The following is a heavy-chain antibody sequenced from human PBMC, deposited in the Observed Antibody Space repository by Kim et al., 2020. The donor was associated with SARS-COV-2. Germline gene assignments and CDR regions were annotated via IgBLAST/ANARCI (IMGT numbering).Heavy chain of an antibody. CDR1: GDSVSSNSAA. D-gene: IGHD1-1*01. Sequence: SQTLSLTCAISGDSVSSNSAACNWIRQSPSRGLEWLGRTYYRSKWYTDYAVSVKSRITINAETSKNQFSLQLNSVTPEDTAVYYCARDRLEGNGGTRWFDPWGQGTLVTVSS. J-gene: IGHJ5*02. CDR2: TYYRSKWYT. CDR3: ARDRLEGNGGTRWFDP. V-gene: IGHV6-1*01.